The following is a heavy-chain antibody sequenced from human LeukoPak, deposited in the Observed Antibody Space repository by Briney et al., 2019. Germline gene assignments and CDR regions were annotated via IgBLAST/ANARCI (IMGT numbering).Heavy chain of an antibody. CDR1: GGSFSGYY. V-gene: IGHV4-34*01. D-gene: IGHD5-18*01. CDR3: ARGQGSRRLHLFKALDY. CDR2: INHSGST. Sequence: PSETLSLTCAVYGGSFSGYYWSWIRQPPGKGLEWIGEINHSGSTNYNPSLKSRVTTSVDTSKNQFSLKLSSVTAADTAVYYCARGQGSRRLHLFKALDYWGQGTLVTVSS. J-gene: IGHJ4*02.